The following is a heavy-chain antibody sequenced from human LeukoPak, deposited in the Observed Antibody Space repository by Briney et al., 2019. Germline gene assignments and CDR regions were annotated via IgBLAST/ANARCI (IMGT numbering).Heavy chain of an antibody. D-gene: IGHD4-17*01. J-gene: IGHJ6*03. CDR3: ARDSTVIHYYYMDV. CDR1: GFTFSSYS. V-gene: IGHV3-21*01. CDR2: IGSSSSYI. Sequence: GGSLRLSCAASGFTFSSYSMNWVRQAPGKGLEWVSSIGSSSSYIYYADSVKGRFTISRDNAKNSLYLQMNSLRAEDTAVYYCARDSTVIHYYYMDVWGKGTTVTVSS.